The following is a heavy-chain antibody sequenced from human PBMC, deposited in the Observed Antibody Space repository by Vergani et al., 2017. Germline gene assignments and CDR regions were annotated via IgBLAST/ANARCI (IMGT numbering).Heavy chain of an antibody. CDR3: IKVRGASSGFDD. D-gene: IGHD6-25*01. Sequence: QVQLVESGGGVVQPGTSLRLHCVVSGFALNRHAMYWVRQAPGKGLEWLAYLRNDGTTKQYADSVKGRFTMSRDNSKNMLYWQMDSLRPEDTAMFYCIKVRGASSGFDDWGQGTQVTVSS. J-gene: IGHJ4*02. V-gene: IGHV3-30*18. CDR1: GFALNRHA. CDR2: LRNDGTTK.